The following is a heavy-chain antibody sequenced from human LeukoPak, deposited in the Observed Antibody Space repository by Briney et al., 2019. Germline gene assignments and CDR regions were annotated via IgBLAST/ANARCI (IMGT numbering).Heavy chain of an antibody. CDR1: GFTFSSYW. CDR2: IKQDGSEK. V-gene: IGHV3-7*01. CDR3: ARYPYYYDSSENYFDY. Sequence: GGSLRLSCAASGFTFSSYWMSWVRQAPGKGLEWVANIKQDGSEKYYVDSVKGRFTISRDNAKNSLYLQMNSLRAEDTAVYYCARYPYYYDSSENYFDYWGQGTLVTVSS. J-gene: IGHJ4*02. D-gene: IGHD3-22*01.